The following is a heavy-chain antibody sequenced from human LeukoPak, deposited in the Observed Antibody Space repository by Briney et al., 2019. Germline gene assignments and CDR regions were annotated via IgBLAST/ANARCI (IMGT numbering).Heavy chain of an antibody. V-gene: IGHV3-30-3*01. J-gene: IGHJ4*02. CDR2: ISYDGSNK. CDR3: VRSVRFFDWLGDF. Sequence: GRSLRLSCAASGFTFSSYAMHWVRQAPGKGLEWVALISYDGSNKYYADSVKGRFTISRDNSKNTLYLQMNSLRAEDTAVYYCVRSVRFFDWLGDFWGQGTLVIVSS. CDR1: GFTFSSYA. D-gene: IGHD3-9*01.